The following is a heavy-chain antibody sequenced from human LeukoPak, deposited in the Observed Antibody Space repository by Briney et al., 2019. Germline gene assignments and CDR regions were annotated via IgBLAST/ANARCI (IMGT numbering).Heavy chain of an antibody. J-gene: IGHJ3*02. D-gene: IGHD6-19*01. CDR1: GGSISRSSYY. V-gene: IGHV4-39*07. Sequence: PAETLSLTCTVSGGSISRSSYYWGWIRQPPGKGLEWIGSIYYSGSTYYNPSLKSRVTISVDTSKNQFSLKLGSVTAADTAVYYCARSGSGWYSDDQRDAFDIWGQGTMVTVSS. CDR2: IYYSGST. CDR3: ARSGSGWYSDDQRDAFDI.